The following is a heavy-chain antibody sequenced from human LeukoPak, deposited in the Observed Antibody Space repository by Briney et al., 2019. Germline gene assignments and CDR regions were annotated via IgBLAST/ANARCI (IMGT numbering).Heavy chain of an antibody. D-gene: IGHD2-2*02. CDR3: ARERWYCSSTTCYIHFDY. V-gene: IGHV3-7*01. CDR2: IKQDVSDK. Sequence: GGSLRLSCAASGFTFSSYWMNWVRQAPGKGLEWVANIKQDVSDKYYVDSVKGRFTISRDNAKNSLYLQMNSLRAEDTAVYYCARERWYCSSTTCYIHFDYWGQGTLVTVSS. CDR1: GFTFSSYW. J-gene: IGHJ4*02.